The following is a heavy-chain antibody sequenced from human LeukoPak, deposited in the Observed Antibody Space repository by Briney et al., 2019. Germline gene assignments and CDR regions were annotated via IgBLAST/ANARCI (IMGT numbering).Heavy chain of an antibody. V-gene: IGHV4-30-4*08. Sequence: SETLSLTCTVSGGSISSGDYYWSWIRQPPGKGLEWIGYIYYSGSTYYNPSLKSRVTISVDTSKNQFSLKLSSVTAADTAVYYCASYMGFLEWLSPFDYWGQGTLVTVSS. J-gene: IGHJ4*02. CDR1: GGSISSGDYY. CDR2: IYYSGST. CDR3: ASYMGFLEWLSPFDY. D-gene: IGHD3-3*01.